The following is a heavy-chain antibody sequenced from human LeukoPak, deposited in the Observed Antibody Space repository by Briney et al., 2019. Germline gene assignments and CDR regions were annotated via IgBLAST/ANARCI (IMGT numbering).Heavy chain of an antibody. CDR1: GYTFISYD. V-gene: IGHV1-18*01. CDR3: ARWGSTFSGSYWAFDI. Sequence: ASVKVSCKASGYTFISYDISWVRQAPGQGLEWMGWISAYNGNTNYAQKLQGRVTMTTDTSTSTAYMELRSLRSDDTAVYYCARWGSTFSGSYWAFDIWGQGTMVTVSS. CDR2: ISAYNGNT. J-gene: IGHJ3*02. D-gene: IGHD3-10*01.